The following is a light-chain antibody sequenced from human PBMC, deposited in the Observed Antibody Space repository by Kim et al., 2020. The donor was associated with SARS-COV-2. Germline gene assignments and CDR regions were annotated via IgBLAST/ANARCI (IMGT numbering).Light chain of an antibody. CDR1: QSVNPW. Sequence: SASVGCRGTITCRASQSVNPWWAGYRQRPGKAPELLISQASVLQSGVSSKFSGSGSGTEFTLTIDSLQPDDCATYYCQQYNFYRFTFGQGTKLEI. V-gene: IGKV1-5*03. CDR3: QQYNFYRFT. J-gene: IGKJ2*01. CDR2: QAS.